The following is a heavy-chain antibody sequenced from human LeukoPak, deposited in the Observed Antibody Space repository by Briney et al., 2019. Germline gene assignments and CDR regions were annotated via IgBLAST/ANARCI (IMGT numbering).Heavy chain of an antibody. J-gene: IGHJ4*02. D-gene: IGHD4-17*01. CDR1: GFIFTNYV. CDR3: AKTASTVTTAFDD. V-gene: IGHV3-23*01. CDR2: ISAAGGST. Sequence: GGSLRLSCAASGFIFTNYVMSWVRQAPGKGLEWVSSISAAGGSTYYADSVKGRFTISRDNPKNTLYVQMNSLRADDMARYYCAKTASTVTTAFDDWGQGTLVTVSS.